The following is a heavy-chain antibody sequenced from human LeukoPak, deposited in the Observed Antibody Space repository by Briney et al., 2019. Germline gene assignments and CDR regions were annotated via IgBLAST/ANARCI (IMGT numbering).Heavy chain of an antibody. Sequence: SETLSLTCAVYGGSFSGYYWSWIRQPPGKGLEWIGEINHSGSTNYNPSLKSRVTISVDTSKNQFSLKLSSVTAADTAVYYCARGTHSRYYYYGMDVWGQGTTVTVSS. CDR1: GGSFSGYY. J-gene: IGHJ6*02. CDR2: INHSGST. D-gene: IGHD3-16*02. V-gene: IGHV4-34*01. CDR3: ARGTHSRYYYYGMDV.